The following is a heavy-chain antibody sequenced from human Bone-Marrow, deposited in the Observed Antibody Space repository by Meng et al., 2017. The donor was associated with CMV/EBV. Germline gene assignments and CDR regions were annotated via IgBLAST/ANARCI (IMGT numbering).Heavy chain of an antibody. D-gene: IGHD6-13*01. CDR1: GLSLTDAW. J-gene: IGHJ4*02. V-gene: IGHV3-23*01. Sequence: GGSLRLSCAASGLSLTDAWMSWVRQAPGKGLEWVSAISGSGGSTYYADSVKGRFTISRDNSKNTLYLQRNSLRAEDTAVYYSVGIAAGRGRHRGLDYWGQGTLVTVSS. CDR3: VGIAAGRGRHRGLDY. CDR2: ISGSGGST.